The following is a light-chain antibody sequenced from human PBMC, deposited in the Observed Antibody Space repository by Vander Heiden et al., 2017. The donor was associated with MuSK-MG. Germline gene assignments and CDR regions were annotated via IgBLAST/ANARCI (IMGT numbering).Light chain of an antibody. CDR1: QSVLYSSNNKNY. CDR3: QQDYSTHT. CDR2: WAS. Sequence: DIVMTQSPDSLAVSLGERATINCKSSQSVLYSSNNKNYLAWYQQKPGQPPKLLIYWASTREYGVPDRFSGSGSGTDFTLTIISRQAEDVAVYYWQQDYSTHTFGPGTKVDIK. J-gene: IGKJ3*01. V-gene: IGKV4-1*01.